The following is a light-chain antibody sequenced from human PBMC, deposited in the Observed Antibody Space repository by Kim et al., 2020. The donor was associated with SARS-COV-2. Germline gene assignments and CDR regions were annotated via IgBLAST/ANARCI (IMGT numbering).Light chain of an antibody. CDR1: QSISSNY. CDR2: GAS. Sequence: IVLTQSPGTLSLSPGERATLSCRTSQSISSNYLAWYQHRPGQAPRLVLSGASSRATGIPERFSGDGSGTEFTLIITKLEPEDFAMYYCQQYGSSPPTFGQGTKVDIK. V-gene: IGKV3-20*01. J-gene: IGKJ1*01. CDR3: QQYGSSPPT.